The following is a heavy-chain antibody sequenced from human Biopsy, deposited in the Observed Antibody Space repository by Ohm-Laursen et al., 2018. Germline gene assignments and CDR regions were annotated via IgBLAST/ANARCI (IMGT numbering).Heavy chain of an antibody. J-gene: IGHJ4*02. CDR2: TNEDGSHT. Sequence: SLRLSCTASGFTFSSYGIHWVRQAPGKGLAWVSHTNEDGSHTDYADSVKGRFTVSRDNAKNTLYLQMNSLRAEDTAVYYCARNLGVTPGYQDYWGQGTLVTVSS. CDR1: GFTFSSYG. D-gene: IGHD2-2*01. V-gene: IGHV3-74*01. CDR3: ARNLGVTPGYQDY.